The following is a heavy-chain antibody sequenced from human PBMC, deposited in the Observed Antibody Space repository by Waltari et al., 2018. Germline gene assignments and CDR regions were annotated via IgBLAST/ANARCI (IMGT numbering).Heavy chain of an antibody. D-gene: IGHD3-22*01. Sequence: HVQLQESGPGLVKPSETLSLTCTVPGDFLRVDHWTWTRQAPGKGLEWIAYLRNTGGTKCTPSLESRVTVSAVTSKKQFSLRLTSVTAADTAVYYCARLPTKYYDSIGWGFFDQWGQGILVTVSS. CDR3: ARLPTKYYDSIGWGFFDQ. CDR1: GDFLRVDH. J-gene: IGHJ4*02. V-gene: IGHV4-59*08. CDR2: LRNTGGT.